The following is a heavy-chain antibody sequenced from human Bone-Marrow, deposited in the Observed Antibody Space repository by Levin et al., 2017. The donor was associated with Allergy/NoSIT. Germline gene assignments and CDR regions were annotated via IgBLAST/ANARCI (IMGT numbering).Heavy chain of an antibody. CDR1: GYSFSKYW. V-gene: IGHV5-51*01. CDR3: ARHRYSSRWRQKNYYYGMDV. CDR2: IYPGDSEA. Sequence: GGSLRLSCKGSGYSFSKYWIGWVRQVPENGLEWMGIIYPGDSEATYSPSFEGQVTISADRPSSTAYLQWSSLKASDTAIYYCARHRYSSRWRQKNYYYGMDVWGQGTTVTVSS. J-gene: IGHJ6*02. D-gene: IGHD6-13*01.